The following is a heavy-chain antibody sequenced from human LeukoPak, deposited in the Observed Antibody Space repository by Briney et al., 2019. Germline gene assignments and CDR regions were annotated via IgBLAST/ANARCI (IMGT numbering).Heavy chain of an antibody. Sequence: GGSLRLSCAASGFTFSSYWMSWVRQAPGKGLEWLANIKQDGSEKYYVDSVKGRFTISRDNAKNSLYLQMNSLRAEDTAVYYCARLSSSWYRYFDYWGQGTLVTVSS. V-gene: IGHV3-7*01. J-gene: IGHJ4*02. CDR3: ARLSSSWYRYFDY. D-gene: IGHD6-13*01. CDR1: GFTFSSYW. CDR2: IKQDGSEK.